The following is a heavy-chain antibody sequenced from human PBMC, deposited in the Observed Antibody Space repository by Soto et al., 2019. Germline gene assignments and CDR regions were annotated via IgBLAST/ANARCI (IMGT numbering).Heavy chain of an antibody. Sequence: GGSLRLSCAASGFTFSGSAMHWVRQASGKGLEWVGRIRSKANSYATAYAASVKGRFTISRDDSKNTAYLQMNSLKTEDTAVYYCTRHPWIQLWLGVTDYYYGMDVWGPGTTVTVSS. D-gene: IGHD5-18*01. J-gene: IGHJ6*02. CDR2: IRSKANSYAT. V-gene: IGHV3-73*01. CDR1: GFTFSGSA. CDR3: TRHPWIQLWLGVTDYYYGMDV.